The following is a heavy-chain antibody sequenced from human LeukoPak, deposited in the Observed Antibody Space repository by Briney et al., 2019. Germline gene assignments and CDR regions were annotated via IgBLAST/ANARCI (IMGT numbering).Heavy chain of an antibody. CDR3: ARSYGGNPSIYYYYGMDV. V-gene: IGHV4-61*02. D-gene: IGHD4-23*01. CDR1: GGSISSGSYY. J-gene: IGHJ6*02. CDR2: IYTSGST. Sequence: PSQTLSLTCTVSGGSISSGSYYWSWIRQPAGKGLEWIGRIYTSGSTNYTPSLKSRVTISVDMSKNQFSLKLSSVTAADTAVYYCARSYGGNPSIYYYYGMDVWGQGTTVTVSS.